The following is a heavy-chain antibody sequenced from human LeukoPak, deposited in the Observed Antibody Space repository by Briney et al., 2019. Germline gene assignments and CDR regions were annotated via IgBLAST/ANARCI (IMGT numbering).Heavy chain of an antibody. CDR2: ISGSGGST. CDR1: GFTFSSNV. D-gene: IGHD6-13*01. CDR3: AKRWAAAGPGAFDI. J-gene: IGHJ3*02. V-gene: IGHV3-23*01. Sequence: GGSLRLSCVASGFTFSSNVMIWVRQAPGKGLEWVSAISGSGGSTYYADSVKGRFTISRDNSKNTLYLQMNSLRAEDTAVYYCAKRWAAAGPGAFDIWGQGTMVTVSS.